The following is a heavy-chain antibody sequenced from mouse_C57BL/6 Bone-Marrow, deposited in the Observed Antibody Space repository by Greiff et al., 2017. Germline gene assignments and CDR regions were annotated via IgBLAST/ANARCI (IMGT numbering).Heavy chain of an antibody. J-gene: IGHJ4*01. CDR3: ARRWDAMDY. CDR1: GYTFTSYW. CDR2: IDPSDSYT. Sequence: QVHVKQPGAELVMPGASVKLSCKASGYTFTSYWMHWVKPRPGQGLEWIGEIDPSDSYTNYNQKFKGKSTLTVDKSSSTAYMQLSSLTSEDSAVYYCARRWDAMDYWGQGTSVTVSS. D-gene: IGHD2-3*01. V-gene: IGHV1-69*01.